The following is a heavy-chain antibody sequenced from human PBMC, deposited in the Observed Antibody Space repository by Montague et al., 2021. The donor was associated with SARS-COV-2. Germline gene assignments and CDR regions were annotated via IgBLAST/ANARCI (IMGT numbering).Heavy chain of an antibody. V-gene: IGHV3-7*05. CDR3: ARDPNWGAH. Sequence: SPRLSCAASGFSFSTFWMTWVRQAPGKGLEWVASIKPDGSDKYYVESVKGRFTISRDNVRNSLYLQLNNLRAEDTAVYYCARDPNWGAHWGQGNLVTVSS. D-gene: IGHD7-27*01. CDR1: GFSFSTFW. J-gene: IGHJ4*02. CDR2: IKPDGSDK.